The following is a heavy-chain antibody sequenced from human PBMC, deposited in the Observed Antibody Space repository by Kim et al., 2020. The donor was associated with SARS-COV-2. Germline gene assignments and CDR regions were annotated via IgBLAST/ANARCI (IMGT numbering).Heavy chain of an antibody. J-gene: IGHJ4*02. Sequence: ASVKVSCKSSGYTFTSYYMHWVRQAPGQGLEWMGIINPSGGSTSYAQKFQGRVTMTRDTSTSTVYMELSSLRSEDTAVYYCARLSAAGAYFDYWGQGTLVTVSS. CDR1: GYTFTSYY. CDR2: INPSGGST. CDR3: ARLSAAGAYFDY. V-gene: IGHV1-46*01. D-gene: IGHD6-13*01.